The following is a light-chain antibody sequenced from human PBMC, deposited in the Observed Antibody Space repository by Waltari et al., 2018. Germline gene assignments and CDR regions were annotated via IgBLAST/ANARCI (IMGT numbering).Light chain of an antibody. CDR2: GAS. CDR3: QQYGSSVLYT. J-gene: IGKJ2*01. V-gene: IGKV3-20*01. Sequence: VLTQSPGTLSLSPGERATLSCRASQSLTKRYLAWYQQKPGQAPRLLIYGASSRAACIPDRFSGSGSGTDFTLTISRLGPEDFAVYYCQQYGSSVLYTFGQGTKLEIK. CDR1: QSLTKRY.